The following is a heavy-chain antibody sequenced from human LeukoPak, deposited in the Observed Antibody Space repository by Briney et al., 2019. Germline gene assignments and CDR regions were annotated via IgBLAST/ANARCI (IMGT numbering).Heavy chain of an antibody. V-gene: IGHV3-21*01. CDR3: ARDDGGNLNDAFDI. CDR1: GFTFSDYT. Sequence: PGGSLRLSCAASGFTFSDYTLNWVRQAPGKGLEWVSSMIGRKSYIFYADSVKGRFTISRDNAENSVYLQMNNLGAEDTAIYYCARDDGGNLNDAFDIWGPGTMVTVS. CDR2: MIGRKSYI. J-gene: IGHJ3*02. D-gene: IGHD4-23*01.